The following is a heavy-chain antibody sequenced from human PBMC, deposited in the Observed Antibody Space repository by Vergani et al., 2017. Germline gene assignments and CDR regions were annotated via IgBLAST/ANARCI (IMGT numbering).Heavy chain of an antibody. Sequence: EVELVESGGGLVQPGGSLRLSCAASGFTFNEYWMHWARHVPGKGLVWVSGMNGDGDTISYADSVKGRFTISRDNAKNTLFLQMNSLRAEDTAVYYCARARKFLFAVVWENWFDPWWQGTLVTVSS. D-gene: IGHD3-3*01. V-gene: IGHV3-74*01. J-gene: IGHJ5*02. CDR3: ARARKFLFAVVWENWFDP. CDR2: MNGDGDTI. CDR1: GFTFNEYW.